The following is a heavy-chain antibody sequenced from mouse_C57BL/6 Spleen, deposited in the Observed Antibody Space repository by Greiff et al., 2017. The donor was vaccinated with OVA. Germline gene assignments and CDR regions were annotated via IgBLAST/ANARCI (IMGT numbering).Heavy chain of an antibody. V-gene: IGHV5-9-1*02. CDR1: GFTFSSYA. J-gene: IGHJ2*01. Sequence: DVHLVESGEGLVKPGGSLKLSCAASGFTFSSYAMSWVRQTPEKRLEWVAYLSSGGDYIYYADTVKGRFTISRDKARNTLYLQMSSLKSEDTAMYYCTREGDGYYGYWGQGTTLTVSS. D-gene: IGHD2-3*01. CDR2: LSSGGDYI. CDR3: TREGDGYYGY.